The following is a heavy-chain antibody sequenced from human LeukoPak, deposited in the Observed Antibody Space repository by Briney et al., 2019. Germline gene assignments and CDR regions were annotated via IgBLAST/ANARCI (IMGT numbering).Heavy chain of an antibody. D-gene: IGHD3-22*01. Sequence: GGSLRLSCAASGFTFSSYEMHWVRQAPGKGLEWLSYISSSGTTIYYTDSVQGRFTISRDNANNSLYLQMNSLRAEDTGVYYCARDSGYLRPFDYWGQGTLVTVSS. CDR3: ARDSGYLRPFDY. J-gene: IGHJ4*02. V-gene: IGHV3-48*03. CDR1: GFTFSSYE. CDR2: ISSSGTTI.